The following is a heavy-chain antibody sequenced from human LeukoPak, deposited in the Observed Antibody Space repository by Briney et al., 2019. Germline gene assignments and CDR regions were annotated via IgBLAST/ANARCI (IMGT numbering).Heavy chain of an antibody. J-gene: IGHJ4*02. CDR3: ARDQYDTWSRRGNFDS. V-gene: IGHV3-9*01. Sequence: QSGGSLRLSCAASGFTFDDYAMHWVRRAPGKGLEWVSGISWNSGSIGHADSVKGRFTISRDNAKNSLYLQMNSLRAEDTALYYCARDQYDTWSRRGNFDSWGQGTLVIVSS. CDR1: GFTFDDYA. CDR2: ISWNSGSI. D-gene: IGHD3-3*01.